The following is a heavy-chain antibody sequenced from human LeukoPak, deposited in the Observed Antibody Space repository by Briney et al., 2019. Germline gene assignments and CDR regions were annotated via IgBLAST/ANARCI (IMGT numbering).Heavy chain of an antibody. V-gene: IGHV3-23*01. CDR3: AKDGDSSGYYYYFDY. D-gene: IGHD3-22*01. Sequence: GGSLRLSCAASGFTFSSYAMSWVRQAPGKGLEWVSAISGSGGSTYYADSVKGRFTISRENSKNTLYLQMNSLRAEDTAVYYCAKDGDSSGYYYYFDYWGQGTLVTVSS. J-gene: IGHJ4*02. CDR2: ISGSGGST. CDR1: GFTFSSYA.